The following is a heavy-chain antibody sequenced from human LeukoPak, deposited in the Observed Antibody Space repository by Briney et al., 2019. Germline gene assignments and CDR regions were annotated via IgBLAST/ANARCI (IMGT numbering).Heavy chain of an antibody. CDR3: AREYRSSGNCYLHY. CDR2: IYNSGHT. J-gene: IGHJ4*02. V-gene: IGHV4-31*03. Sequence: PSQTLSLTCTVSGDSISSSGYYWNWIRQHPGKGLEWIGYIYNSGHTYYNPSLKSRVTISGDTSKNQFSLNLSSVTAADTAVYYCAREYRSSGNCYLHYWGQGTLVTVSS. D-gene: IGHD2-15*01. CDR1: GDSISSSGYY.